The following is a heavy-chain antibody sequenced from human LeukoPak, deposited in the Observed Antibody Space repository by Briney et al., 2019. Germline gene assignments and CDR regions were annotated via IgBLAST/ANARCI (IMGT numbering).Heavy chain of an antibody. Sequence: GRCLRLSRAASRFAFSSYAMHWVRQAPGKQLKKVALISYDGSNKYYAGSVKGRFTISRDNSKNTLYLQINSLRAEDTAVYYCARDLRSGYCSGGSCGSMDVWGQGTTVTVSS. CDR3: ARDLRSGYCSGGSCGSMDV. CDR2: ISYDGSNK. CDR1: RFAFSSYA. J-gene: IGHJ6*02. D-gene: IGHD2-15*01. V-gene: IGHV3-30*01.